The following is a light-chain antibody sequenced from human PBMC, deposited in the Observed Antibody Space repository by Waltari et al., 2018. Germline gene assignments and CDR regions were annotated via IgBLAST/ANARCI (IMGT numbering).Light chain of an antibody. V-gene: IGLV2-14*01. CDR2: DVG. J-gene: IGLJ1*01. Sequence: QSALTQPASVSGSPGQSITISCTGSSTDVGSYNFFSWYQQHPGKVPKLILYDVGNRPSGISHRFSASKSGNPASLTISGLQEEDEGEYYCSSYTTSTTLLFGTGTRLTVL. CDR1: STDVGSYNF. CDR3: SSYTTSTTLL.